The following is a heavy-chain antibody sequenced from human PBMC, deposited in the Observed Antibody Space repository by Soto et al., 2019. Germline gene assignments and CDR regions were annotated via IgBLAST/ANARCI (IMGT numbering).Heavy chain of an antibody. D-gene: IGHD6-19*01. V-gene: IGHV1-18*01. CDR2: ISAYNGNT. CDR1: GYTFTSYG. Sequence: ASVKVSCKASGYTFTSYGISWVRQAPGQGLEWMGWISAYNGNTNYAQKLQGRVTMTTDTSTSTAYMELRSLRSDDTAVYYCARVPPIAVAGLRPFDYWGQGTLVTVSS. CDR3: ARVPPIAVAGLRPFDY. J-gene: IGHJ4*02.